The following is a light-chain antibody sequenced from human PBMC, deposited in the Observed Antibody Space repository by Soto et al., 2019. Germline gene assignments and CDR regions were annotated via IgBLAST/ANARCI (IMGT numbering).Light chain of an antibody. J-gene: IGLJ3*02. CDR3: CSYAGGSTLV. V-gene: IGLV2-23*01. Sequence: QSVLTQPASVSGSPGQSITISCTGTSSDIGTYNLVSWYQQHPGKAPKLIIYEATKRPSGVSNRFSGSKSGNTASLTISGLQTEDEADYYCCSYAGGSTLVFGEGTKLTVL. CDR2: EAT. CDR1: SSDIGTYNL.